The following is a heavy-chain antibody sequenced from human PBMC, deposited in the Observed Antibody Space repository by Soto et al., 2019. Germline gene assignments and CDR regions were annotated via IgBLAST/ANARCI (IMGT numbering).Heavy chain of an antibody. CDR3: ARENDPYGFDL. CDR2: IGSGDT. J-gene: IGHJ3*01. Sequence: QVQLVQSGATQEKPGASVKVSCEAFGYSFDSYAYSWVRQAPGQGLEWMGRIGSGDTNYAQKLQGRVTMTTDTSTITAYMELRSLSSDDTALYYCARENDPYGFDLWGQGTMVTVSS. V-gene: IGHV1-18*01. CDR1: GYSFDSYA.